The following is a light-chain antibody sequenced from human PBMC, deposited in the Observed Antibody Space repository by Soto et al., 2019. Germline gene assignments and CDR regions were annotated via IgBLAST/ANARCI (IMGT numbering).Light chain of an antibody. Sequence: QSALTPPASVSWSPGRSVTISCTGTSSDVGGYNYVSWYQQHPGKAPKLMIYDVNNRPSGVSNRFSGSKSGNTASLTISGLQAEDESDYYCSSYTSSSTLPYVFGTGTKVTVL. CDR2: DVN. V-gene: IGLV2-14*01. J-gene: IGLJ1*01. CDR1: SSDVGGYNY. CDR3: SSYTSSSTLPYV.